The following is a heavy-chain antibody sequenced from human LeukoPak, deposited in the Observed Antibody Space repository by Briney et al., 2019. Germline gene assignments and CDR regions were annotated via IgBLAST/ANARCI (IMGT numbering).Heavy chain of an antibody. J-gene: IGHJ4*02. D-gene: IGHD4-17*01. CDR3: ARAFYGDYGDDY. CDR1: GYTFTSYY. CDR2: IIPIFGTA. V-gene: IGHV1-69*13. Sequence: ASVKVSCKASGYTFTSYYMHWVRQAPGQGLEWMGGIIPIFGTANYAQKFQGRVTITADESTSTAYMELSSLRSEDTAVYYCARAFYGDYGDDYWGQGTLVTVSS.